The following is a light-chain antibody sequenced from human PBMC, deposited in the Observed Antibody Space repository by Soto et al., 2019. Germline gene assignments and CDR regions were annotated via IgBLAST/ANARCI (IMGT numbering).Light chain of an antibody. CDR2: ANT. CDR1: SSNIGAGYD. CDR3: QSYDSSLSGSV. J-gene: IGLJ2*01. Sequence: QSVLTQPPSVSGAPGQRVTISCTGSSSNIGAGYDVHWYQQLPGAAPKLLIYANTNRPSGVPDRFSGSKSGTSASLAITGLQAEDEADYHCQSYDSSLSGSVFGGGTKVTVL. V-gene: IGLV1-40*01.